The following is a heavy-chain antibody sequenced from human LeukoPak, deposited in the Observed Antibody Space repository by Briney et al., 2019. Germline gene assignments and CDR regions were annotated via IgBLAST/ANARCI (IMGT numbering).Heavy chain of an antibody. V-gene: IGHV3-23*01. CDR2: ISGSGGST. Sequence: GGSLRLSCAASGFTFSSYAMSWVRPAPGRGLEWGSAISGSGGSTYYADSVKGRFTISRDNSKNTLYLQMNSLRAEDTAVYYCAKGRKQWLVPCDYWGQGTLVTVSS. CDR1: GFTFSSYA. CDR3: AKGRKQWLVPCDY. D-gene: IGHD6-19*01. J-gene: IGHJ4*02.